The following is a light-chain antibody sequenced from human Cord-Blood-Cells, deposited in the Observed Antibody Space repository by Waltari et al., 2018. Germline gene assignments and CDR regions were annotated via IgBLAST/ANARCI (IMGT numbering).Light chain of an antibody. CDR3: AAWDDSLSGPV. CDR2: RNN. V-gene: IGLV1-47*01. CDR1: RSNIGSNY. Sequence: QSVLTQPPSASGTPGQGATISCSGSRSNIGSNYVYWYQQHPGPAPKPLLYRNNQRPSGVPDRFSGSKSGTSASLAISGLRSEDEADYYCAAWDDSLSGPVFGGGTKLTVL. J-gene: IGLJ3*02.